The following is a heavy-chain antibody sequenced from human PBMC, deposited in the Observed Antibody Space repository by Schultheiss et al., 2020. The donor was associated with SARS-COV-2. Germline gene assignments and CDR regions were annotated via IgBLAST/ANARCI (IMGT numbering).Heavy chain of an antibody. CDR2: IYSGGST. J-gene: IGHJ3*01. Sequence: GGSLRLSCAASGFTVSSSYMSWVRQTPRKGLEWVSVIYSGGSTYYADSVKGRFTISRDNSKNTLYLQMNSLKTEDTAVYYCASPNLGKRFGVVIRGSAFDYGGQGTVVTVSS. V-gene: IGHV3-53*01. CDR1: GFTVSSSY. CDR3: ASPNLGKRFGVVIRGSAFDY. D-gene: IGHD3-3*01.